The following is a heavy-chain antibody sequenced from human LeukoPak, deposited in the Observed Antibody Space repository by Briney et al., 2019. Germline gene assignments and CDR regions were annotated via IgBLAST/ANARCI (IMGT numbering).Heavy chain of an antibody. CDR1: GYTFTSYG. CDR3: ARDKGSGWPPTPFDY. CDR2: ISAYNGNT. V-gene: IGHV1-18*01. Sequence: ASVKVSCKASGYTFTSYGISWVRQAPGQGLEWMGWISAYNGNTNYAQKLQGRVTMTTDKSTSTAYMELSSLRSEDTAVYHCARDKGSGWPPTPFDYWGQGTLVTVSS. J-gene: IGHJ4*02. D-gene: IGHD6-19*01.